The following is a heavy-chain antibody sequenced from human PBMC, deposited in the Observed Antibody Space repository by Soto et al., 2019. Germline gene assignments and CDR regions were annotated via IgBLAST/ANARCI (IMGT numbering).Heavy chain of an antibody. J-gene: IGHJ4*02. CDR2: IYHSGST. D-gene: IGHD5-18*01. CDR1: GGSISSGGYS. CDR3: ARGYDTALAPIF. V-gene: IGHV4-30-2*01. Sequence: AVSGGSISSGGYSWSWIRQPPGKGLEWTGYIYHSGSTNYNPSLKSRVIISLDTPKNQFSLKLSSVTAADTAVYYCARGYDTALAPIFWGQGILVTVSS.